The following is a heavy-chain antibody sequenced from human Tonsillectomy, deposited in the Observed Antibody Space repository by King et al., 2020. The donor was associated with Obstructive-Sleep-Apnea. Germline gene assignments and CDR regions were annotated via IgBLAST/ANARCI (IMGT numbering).Heavy chain of an antibody. J-gene: IGHJ6*02. D-gene: IGHD6-13*01. CDR3: ARGLIAAAGTLYYYGMDV. CDR1: GFTVSSNY. CDR2: IYSGGST. V-gene: IGHV3-53*04. Sequence: VQLVESGGGLVQPGGSLRLSCAASGFTVSSNYMSWVRQAPGKGLEWVSVIYSGGSTNYADSVKGRFTISRHNSKNTLYLQMNSLRAEDTAVYYCARGLIAAAGTLYYYGMDVWGQGTTVTVSS.